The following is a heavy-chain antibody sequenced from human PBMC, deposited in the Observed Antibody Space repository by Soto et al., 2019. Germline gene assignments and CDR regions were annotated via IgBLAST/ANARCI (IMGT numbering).Heavy chain of an antibody. V-gene: IGHV1-18*01. D-gene: IGHD1-7*01. J-gene: IGHJ6*02. CDR3: ARDRTKGLDV. Sequence: QVHLVQSGAEVKKPGASVKVSCKASGYTFTSCGISWVRQAPGQGLEWMGLINTYNGYTNYPQNFQGRVTMTTDTSTGTVYMELRSLTSDDTAVYYCARDRTKGLDVWGQGTTVTVSS. CDR1: GYTFTSCG. CDR2: INTYNGYT.